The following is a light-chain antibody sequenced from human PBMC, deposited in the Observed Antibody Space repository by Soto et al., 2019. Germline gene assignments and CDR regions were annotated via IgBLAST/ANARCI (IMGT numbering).Light chain of an antibody. CDR2: AAS. CDR3: QQSYSTPWT. J-gene: IGKJ1*01. CDR1: QSISSY. Sequence: DIQMTQSPSSLSASVGDRVTITCRASQSISSYLNWYQQKPGKAPKLLSYAASSLQSGVPSRFSGSGSGTDFTLTISSLQPEDVATYFCQQSYSTPWTFGQETKVEIK. V-gene: IGKV1-39*01.